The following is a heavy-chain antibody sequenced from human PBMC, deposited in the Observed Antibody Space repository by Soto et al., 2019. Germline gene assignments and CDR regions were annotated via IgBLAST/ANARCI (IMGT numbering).Heavy chain of an antibody. J-gene: IGHJ6*02. V-gene: IGHV3-11*06. Sequence: GGSLRLSCAASGFTFSDYYMSWIRQAPGKGLEWVSYISSSSSYTNYADSVKGRFTISRDNAKNSLYLQMNSLRAEDTAVYYCARVIYQAQGDYYYYGMDVWGQGTTVTVSS. D-gene: IGHD2-2*01. CDR1: GFTFSDYY. CDR2: ISSSSSYT. CDR3: ARVIYQAQGDYYYYGMDV.